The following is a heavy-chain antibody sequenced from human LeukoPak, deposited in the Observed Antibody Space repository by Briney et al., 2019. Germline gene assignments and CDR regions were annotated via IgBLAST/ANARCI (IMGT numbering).Heavy chain of an antibody. CDR2: VYNSGGT. D-gene: IGHD4-17*01. V-gene: IGHV4-61*01. J-gene: IGHJ4*02. CDR1: GGSVSSGTYY. CDR3: AREHDYGRFDF. Sequence: SETLSLTCTVFGGSVSSGTYYWSWIRQPPGKGLEWFGNVYNSGGTNYNPSLKSRVTISMDTSKSQFSLKLTSVTAADTAVYFCAREHDYGRFDFWGQGPLVVVSS.